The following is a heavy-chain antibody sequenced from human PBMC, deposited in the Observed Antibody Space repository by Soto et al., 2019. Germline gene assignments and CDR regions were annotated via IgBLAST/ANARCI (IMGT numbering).Heavy chain of an antibody. Sequence: GGSLRLSCAASGFTFSSYAMSWVRQAPGKGLEWVSAISGSGGSTYYADSVKGRFTISRDNSKNTLYLQMNSLRAEDTAVYYCAKDQVPTYYYGSGSYDYWGQGTLVTVSS. CDR2: ISGSGGST. CDR1: GFTFSSYA. D-gene: IGHD3-10*01. CDR3: AKDQVPTYYYGSGSYDY. J-gene: IGHJ4*02. V-gene: IGHV3-23*01.